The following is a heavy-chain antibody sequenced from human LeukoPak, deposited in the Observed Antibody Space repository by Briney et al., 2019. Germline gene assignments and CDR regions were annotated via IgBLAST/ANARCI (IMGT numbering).Heavy chain of an antibody. J-gene: IGHJ5*02. CDR2: FDPEDGET. CDR3: ARDWGWLQLMNWFDP. V-gene: IGHV1-24*01. Sequence: ASVKVSCKVSGNTLTDLSMHWVRQAPGKGLEWMGGFDPEDGETIYAQKFQDRVTMTEDTSTDTAYMELSSLRSDDTAVYYCARDWGWLQLMNWFDPWGQGTLVTVSS. D-gene: IGHD5-24*01. CDR1: GNTLTDLS.